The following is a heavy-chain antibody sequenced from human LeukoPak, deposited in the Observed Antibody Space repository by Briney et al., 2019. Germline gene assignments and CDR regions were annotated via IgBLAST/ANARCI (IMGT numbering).Heavy chain of an antibody. CDR2: LYYSGST. CDR3: AGGSWSGIRLITLVRGHLDC. D-gene: IGHD3-10*01. J-gene: IGHJ4*02. V-gene: IGHV4-39*07. CDR1: GGSISYSSYY. Sequence: SETLSLTCTVSGGSISYSSYYWGWIRQPPGKGLEWIGSLYYSGSTYYNPSLKSRVTISVDTSKNQFSLKLSSVTAADTAVYYCAGGSWSGIRLITLVRGHLDCWGQGTLVTVSS.